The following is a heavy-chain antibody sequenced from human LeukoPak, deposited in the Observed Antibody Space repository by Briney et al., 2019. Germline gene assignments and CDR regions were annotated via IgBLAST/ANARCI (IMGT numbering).Heavy chain of an antibody. Sequence: PGGCLRLSCAASGFTFSSYGMHWVRQAPGKGLEWVAVISYDGSNKYYADSVKGRFTISRDNSKNTLYLQMNSLRAEDTAVYYCAKDRIEHYYDSSGSFDYWGLGTLVTVSS. CDR3: AKDRIEHYYDSSGSFDY. CDR2: ISYDGSNK. V-gene: IGHV3-30*18. CDR1: GFTFSSYG. J-gene: IGHJ4*02. D-gene: IGHD3-22*01.